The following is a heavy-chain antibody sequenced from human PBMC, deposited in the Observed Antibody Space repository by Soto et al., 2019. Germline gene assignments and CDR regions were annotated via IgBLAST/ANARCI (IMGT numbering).Heavy chain of an antibody. Sequence: LSLTCAVSGGSISSSNWCSWIRQPPGKRLEWIGNIYYTGTTTYNPSLESRVTMSVDTSKNQFSLKLNSVDAADTAVYYCAKYRRTEAEGFTLDYWGRGTLVTVSS. V-gene: IGHV4-28*01. J-gene: IGHJ4*02. CDR3: AKYRRTEAEGFTLDY. CDR1: GGSISSSNW. CDR2: IYYTGTT. D-gene: IGHD6-13*01.